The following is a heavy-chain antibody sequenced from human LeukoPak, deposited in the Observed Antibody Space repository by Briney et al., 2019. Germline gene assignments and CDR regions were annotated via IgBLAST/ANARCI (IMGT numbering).Heavy chain of an antibody. CDR3: ARRTSDYGGNYYYFDY. V-gene: IGHV1-18*01. Sequence: ASVKVSCKASGYTFTSYGISRVRQAPGQGLEWMGWISAYNGNTDYAQKLQGRVTMTTDTSTSTAYMELRSLRSDDTAVYYCARRTSDYGGNYYYFDYWGQGTLVTVSS. D-gene: IGHD4-23*01. J-gene: IGHJ4*02. CDR2: ISAYNGNT. CDR1: GYTFTSYG.